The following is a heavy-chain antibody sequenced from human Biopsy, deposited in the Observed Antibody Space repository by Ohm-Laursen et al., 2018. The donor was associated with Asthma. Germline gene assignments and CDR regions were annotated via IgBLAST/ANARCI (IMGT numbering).Heavy chain of an antibody. CDR1: GFTFSIYS. CDR2: ISYNGSNK. V-gene: IGHV3-30*18. Sequence: SLRLSCAASGFTFSIYSMHWVRQAPGKGLEWGAVISYNGSNKYYADSVKGRFTISRDKSKNTLYLQMNSLRAEDTAVYYCAKESGSNYAFDIWGQGTMVTVSS. CDR3: AKESGSNYAFDI. J-gene: IGHJ3*02. D-gene: IGHD1-1*01.